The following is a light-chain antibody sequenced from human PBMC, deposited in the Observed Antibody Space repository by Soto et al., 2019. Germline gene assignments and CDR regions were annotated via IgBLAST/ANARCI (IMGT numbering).Light chain of an antibody. V-gene: IGKV3-20*01. Sequence: EIVLTQSPCTLSVSPGERATLSCRASQSVSSCYLAWYQQQPGQAPRLLIYGASSRATGIPDRFSGSGSGTDFTLTISRLQPEDFAVYFCQQYGSSTNTFGQGTKLEIK. CDR2: GAS. CDR3: QQYGSSTNT. J-gene: IGKJ2*01. CDR1: QSVSSCY.